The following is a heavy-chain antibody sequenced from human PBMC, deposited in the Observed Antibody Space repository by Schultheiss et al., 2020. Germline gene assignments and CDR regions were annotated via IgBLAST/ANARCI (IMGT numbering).Heavy chain of an antibody. Sequence: ASVKVSCKASGYTFTSYDINWVRQATGQGLEWMGWMNPNSGNTGYAQKFQGRVTMTRNTSISTAYMELSSLRSEDTAVYYCARDSGYDYSNWFDPWGQGTLVTVSS. D-gene: IGHD5-12*01. V-gene: IGHV1-8*01. CDR2: MNPNSGNT. CDR1: GYTFTSYD. J-gene: IGHJ5*02. CDR3: ARDSGYDYSNWFDP.